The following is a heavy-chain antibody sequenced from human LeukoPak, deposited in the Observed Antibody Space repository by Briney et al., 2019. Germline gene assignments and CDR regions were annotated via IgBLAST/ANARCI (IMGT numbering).Heavy chain of an antibody. V-gene: IGHV3-48*02. CDR2: ISSSSSSI. CDR3: ARESRESCAAFDI. J-gene: IGHJ3*02. Sequence: PGGSLRLSCAASGFTFRTYSMNWVSQAPGKGLEWVSYISSSSSSIFYADSVKGRFTISRDNAKNSLYLQMNSLRDEDTAVYYCARESRESCAAFDIWGQGTMVTVSS. CDR1: GFTFRTYS.